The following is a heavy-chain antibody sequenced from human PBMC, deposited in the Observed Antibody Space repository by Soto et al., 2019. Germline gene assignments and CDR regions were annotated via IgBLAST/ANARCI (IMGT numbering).Heavy chain of an antibody. V-gene: IGHV3-11*06. Sequence: GGSLRLSCAASGFTFSDYYMSWIRQAPGQGLEWVSYISSSSSYTNYADSVKGRFTIDIDDAMNSLYLQMSGQRAVDTAVYYCARDARYSSSWGVPVWNYGMDVLGQGATVTVSS. D-gene: IGHD6-13*01. CDR3: ARDARYSSSWGVPVWNYGMDV. J-gene: IGHJ6*02. CDR1: GFTFSDYY. CDR2: ISSSSSYT.